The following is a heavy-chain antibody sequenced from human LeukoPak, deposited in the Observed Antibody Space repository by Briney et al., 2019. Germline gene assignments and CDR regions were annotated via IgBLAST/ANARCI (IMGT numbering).Heavy chain of an antibody. CDR2: ISYDGSNK. D-gene: IGHD5-18*01. CDR3: ARAVYSYGPPSDY. J-gene: IGHJ4*02. V-gene: IGHV3-30-3*01. Sequence: SGGSLRLSCAASGFTFSSYAMHWVRQAPGKGLEWVAVISYDGSNKYYADSVKGRFTISRDNSKNTLYLQMNSLRAEDTAVYYCARAVYSYGPPSDYWGQGTLVTVSS. CDR1: GFTFSSYA.